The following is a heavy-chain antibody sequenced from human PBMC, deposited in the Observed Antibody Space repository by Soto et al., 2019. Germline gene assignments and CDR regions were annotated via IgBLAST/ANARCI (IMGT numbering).Heavy chain of an antibody. J-gene: IGHJ4*02. CDR3: ARGWFGEFFDY. Sequence: QVQLQESGPGLVKPSQTLSLTCTVSGGSISSGDYYWSWIRPPPGKGLEWIGSIYYSGSTYYNPSLKSRVTIAVATAKNQFSLKLSSVTAADTAVYYCARGWFGEFFDYWGQGTLVTVSS. D-gene: IGHD3-10*01. CDR2: IYYSGST. CDR1: GGSISSGDYY. V-gene: IGHV4-30-4*01.